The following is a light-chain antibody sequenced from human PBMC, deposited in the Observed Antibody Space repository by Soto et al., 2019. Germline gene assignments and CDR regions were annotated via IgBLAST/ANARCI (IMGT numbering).Light chain of an antibody. CDR3: QQYNTYLWT. V-gene: IGKV1-5*03. Sequence: DIQMTQSPSTLSASVGDRVIITCRASQSISNWLAWYQQKPGRRPRLLIYQASALESGVPSRCSGSGSGTEFTLTISSLQPDDFATYYCQQYNTYLWTFGQGTKVEIK. CDR2: QAS. J-gene: IGKJ1*01. CDR1: QSISNW.